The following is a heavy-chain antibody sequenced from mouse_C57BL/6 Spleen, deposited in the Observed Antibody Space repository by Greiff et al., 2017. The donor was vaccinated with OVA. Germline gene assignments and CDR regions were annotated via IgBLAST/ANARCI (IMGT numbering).Heavy chain of an antibody. Sequence: VQLQQSGPELVKPGASVKISCKASGYSFTGYCMNWVKQRPEQSLEWIGEINPITGGTTYNQKFKTKATLTVDKSSSTAYMQLKSLTSEDSAAYYSARSPTGSFDYWGQGTLVTVSA. CDR3: ARSPTGSFDY. CDR1: GYSFTGYC. CDR2: INPITGGT. J-gene: IGHJ3*01. V-gene: IGHV1-42*01.